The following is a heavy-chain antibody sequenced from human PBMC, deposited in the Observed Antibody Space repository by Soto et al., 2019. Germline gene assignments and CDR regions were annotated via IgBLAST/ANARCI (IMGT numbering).Heavy chain of an antibody. CDR3: ARGRGKRGHYYYGMDV. CDR1: GGSFSGYH. V-gene: IGHV4-34*01. J-gene: IGHJ6*02. CDR2: INHSGNT. Sequence: PSETLSLTCAVYGGSFSGYHWSWIRQPPGKGLEWIGEINHSGNTNYNPSHKSRVTISKDTSKKQFSLKLSSVTASDTAVYYCARGRGKRGHYYYGMDVWGQGTTVT. D-gene: IGHD3-10*01.